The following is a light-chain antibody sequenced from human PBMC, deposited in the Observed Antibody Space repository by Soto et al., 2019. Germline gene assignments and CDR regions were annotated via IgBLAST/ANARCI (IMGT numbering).Light chain of an antibody. CDR2: SAS. J-gene: IGKJ3*01. V-gene: IGKV3-20*01. CDR1: QSVSSSY. Sequence: EIVLTQSPGTLSLSPGERATLSCRASQSVSSSYLAWYQQKPGQAPRLLIYSASSRATGIPDRFSGSGSGTEFSLTISRLEPEDFAVYYCQQYGSSSFTFGPGTKVDIK. CDR3: QQYGSSSFT.